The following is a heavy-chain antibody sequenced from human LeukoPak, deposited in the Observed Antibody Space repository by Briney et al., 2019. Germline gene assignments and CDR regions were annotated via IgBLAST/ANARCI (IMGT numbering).Heavy chain of an antibody. V-gene: IGHV4-39*02. J-gene: IGHJ5*02. Sequence: SETLSLTCTVSGGSISSSSYYWGWIRQPPGKGLEWIGSTHHSGRTYYNPSLKSRVTISVDTSKNHFSLKLNSVTAADTAVYYCARDHLANLASRLFDPWGQGTLVTVSS. CDR1: GGSISSSSYY. CDR2: THHSGRT. D-gene: IGHD3-3*01. CDR3: ARDHLANLASRLFDP.